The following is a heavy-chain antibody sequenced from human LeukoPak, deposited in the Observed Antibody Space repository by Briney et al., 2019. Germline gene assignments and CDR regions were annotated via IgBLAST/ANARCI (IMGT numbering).Heavy chain of an antibody. CDR1: GFTVSSNY. Sequence: PGGSLRLSCAASGFTVSSNYMSWVRQAPGKGLEWVAIMSFDGSHERYGDSVKGRFTLSRDNSKNTLYLQINSLRTEDTAVYYCARGGKCSDGKCYLIDYWGQGTLVTVSS. V-gene: IGHV3-30*03. D-gene: IGHD2-15*01. CDR3: ARGGKCSDGKCYLIDY. CDR2: MSFDGSHE. J-gene: IGHJ4*02.